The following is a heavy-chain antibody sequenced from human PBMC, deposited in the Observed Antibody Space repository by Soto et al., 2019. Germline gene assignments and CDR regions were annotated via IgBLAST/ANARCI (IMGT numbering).Heavy chain of an antibody. Sequence: EVQLLESGGGLVQPGGSLRLSCAASGFTCSSYAMSWVRQAPGKGLEWVSAISGSGGSTYYADSVKGRFTISRDNSKNTLYLQMNSLRAEDTAVYYCEKRGYSYGHDDYWGQGTLVTVSS. CDR1: GFTCSSYA. J-gene: IGHJ4*02. CDR2: ISGSGGST. V-gene: IGHV3-23*01. D-gene: IGHD5-18*01. CDR3: EKRGYSYGHDDY.